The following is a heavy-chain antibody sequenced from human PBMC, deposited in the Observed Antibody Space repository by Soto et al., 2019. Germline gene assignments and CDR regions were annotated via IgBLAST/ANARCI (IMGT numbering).Heavy chain of an antibody. CDR3: ARDQDSNNYVYAGSQEPYGMDV. J-gene: IGHJ6*02. Sequence: ASLQVSCKASAGTFSSDLISSVRQXNGQGIAXGGGTIARFGSANFAQKFQGRVTINADRFTSTVYMELSSLTSEDTATYYWARDQDSNNYVYAGSQEPYGMDVWGQGTTVTVSS. V-gene: IGHV1-69*06. D-gene: IGHD3-16*01. CDR1: AGTFSSDL. CDR2: TIARFGSA.